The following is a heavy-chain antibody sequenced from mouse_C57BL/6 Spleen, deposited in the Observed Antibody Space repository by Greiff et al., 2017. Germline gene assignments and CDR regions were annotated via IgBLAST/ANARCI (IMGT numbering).Heavy chain of an antibody. Sequence: QVQLQQPGAELVKPGASVKLSCKASGYTFTSYWMQWVKQRPGQGLEWIGEIDPSDSYTNYNQKFKGKATLTVDTSSSTAYMQLSSLTSEDSAVYYCARKRLGYAMDYWGQGTSVTVSS. D-gene: IGHD2-13*01. CDR2: IDPSDSYT. J-gene: IGHJ4*01. CDR1: GYTFTSYW. CDR3: ARKRLGYAMDY. V-gene: IGHV1-50*01.